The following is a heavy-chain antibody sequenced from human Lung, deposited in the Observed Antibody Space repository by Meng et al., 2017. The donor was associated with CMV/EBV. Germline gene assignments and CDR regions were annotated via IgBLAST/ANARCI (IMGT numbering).Heavy chain of an antibody. V-gene: IGHV3-23*03. CDR3: AKDSLKYDCSGGSCYLDAFDI. CDR2: IYSGGSST. Sequence: GGSLRLXXAASGFTFSSYAMSWVRQAPGKGLEWVSVIYSGGSSTYYADSVKGRFTISRDNSKNTLYLQMNSLRAEDTAVYYCAKDSLKYDCSGGSCYLDAFDIWGQGXMATASS. D-gene: IGHD2-15*01. J-gene: IGHJ3*02. CDR1: GFTFSSYA.